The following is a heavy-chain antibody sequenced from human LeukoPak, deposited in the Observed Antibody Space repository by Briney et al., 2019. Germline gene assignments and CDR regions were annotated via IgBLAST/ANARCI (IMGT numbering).Heavy chain of an antibody. CDR2: ISSSSSYI. CDR3: ARPHYYYYMDV. J-gene: IGHJ6*03. Sequence: GGSLRLSSAAAGFTFSSYRMNWVGQAAGKGLEWVSSISSSSSYIYYADSVKGPFTISRDNAKHSLYLRMNSLSAEDTAVYYCARPHYYYYMDVWGKGTTVTVSS. V-gene: IGHV3-21*01. CDR1: GFTFSSYR.